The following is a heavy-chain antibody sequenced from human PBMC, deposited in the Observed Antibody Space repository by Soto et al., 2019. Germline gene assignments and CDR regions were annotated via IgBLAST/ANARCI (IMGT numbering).Heavy chain of an antibody. CDR2: INHSGST. Sequence: SETLSLTCAVYGGSFSGYYWSWIRQPPGKGLEWIGEINHSGSTNYNPSLKSRVTISVDTSKNQFSLKLSSVTAADTAVYYCARGGEYCSGGSCYERNYYYYGMDVWGQGTTVTVSS. V-gene: IGHV4-34*01. D-gene: IGHD2-15*01. CDR1: GGSFSGYY. CDR3: ARGGEYCSGGSCYERNYYYYGMDV. J-gene: IGHJ6*02.